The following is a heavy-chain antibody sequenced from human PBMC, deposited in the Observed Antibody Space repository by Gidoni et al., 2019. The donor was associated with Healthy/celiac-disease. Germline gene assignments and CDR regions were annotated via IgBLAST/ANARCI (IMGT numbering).Heavy chain of an antibody. CDR3: AREIVLVLYDYYYYYMDV. V-gene: IGHV4-4*07. Sequence: QVQLQASVPGLVKPSETLSLTCTVPGGSISSYYWSWLRQPAGKGLEWIGRIYTSGSTNYNPSLKSRVTMSVDTSKNQFSLKLSSVTAADTAVYYCAREIVLVLYDYYYYYMDVWGKGTTVTVSS. CDR2: IYTSGST. J-gene: IGHJ6*03. D-gene: IGHD2-2*02. CDR1: GGSISSYY.